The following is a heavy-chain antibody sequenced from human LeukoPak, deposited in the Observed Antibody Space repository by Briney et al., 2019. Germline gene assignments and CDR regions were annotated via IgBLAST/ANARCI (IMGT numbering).Heavy chain of an antibody. V-gene: IGHV4-59*01. J-gene: IGHJ6*03. CDR1: GGSISSYY. Sequence: SETLSLTCAVSGGSISSYYWSWIRQPPGKGLEWIGYIYYSGSTNYNPSLKSRLTISVDTSKNQFSLKLSSVTAADTAVYYCARETSQKGAHYMDVWGKGTTVTISS. D-gene: IGHD3-16*01. CDR3: ARETSQKGAHYMDV. CDR2: IYYSGST.